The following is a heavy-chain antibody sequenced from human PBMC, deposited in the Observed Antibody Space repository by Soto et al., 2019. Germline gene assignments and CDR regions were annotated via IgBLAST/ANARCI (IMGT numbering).Heavy chain of an antibody. V-gene: IGHV1-18*01. CDR1: GYTFTSYG. CDR3: ARDRTGGRKDLYFDWLLYAFDI. CDR2: ISAYNGNT. J-gene: IGHJ3*02. D-gene: IGHD3-9*01. Sequence: QVQLVQSGAEVKKPGASVKVSCKASGYTFTSYGISWVRQAPGQGLEWMGWISAYNGNTNYAQKLQGRVTMTTDTATSTAYRELRSLRSDDTAVYYCARDRTGGRKDLYFDWLLYAFDIWGQGTMVTVSS.